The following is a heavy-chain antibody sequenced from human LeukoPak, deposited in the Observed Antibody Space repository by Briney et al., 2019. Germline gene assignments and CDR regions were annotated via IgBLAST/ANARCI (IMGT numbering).Heavy chain of an antibody. D-gene: IGHD3-10*01. J-gene: IGHJ4*02. V-gene: IGHV3-49*04. CDR2: IRSKAYGGTT. Sequence: GGSLRLSCTASGFTFGDYAMSWVRQAPGKGLEWVGFIRSKAYGGTTEYAASVKGRFTISRDDSKSIAYLQMNSLKTEDTAVYYCTTRLGVGRTYYFDYWGQGTLVTVSS. CDR1: GFTFGDYA. CDR3: TTRLGVGRTYYFDY.